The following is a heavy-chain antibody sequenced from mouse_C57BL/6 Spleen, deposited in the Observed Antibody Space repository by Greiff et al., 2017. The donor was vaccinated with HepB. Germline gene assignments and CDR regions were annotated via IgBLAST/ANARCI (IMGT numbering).Heavy chain of an antibody. D-gene: IGHD1-1*01. CDR1: GYSFTSYY. CDR3: ASGDYYGRADY. Sequence: VKVVESGPELVKPGASVKISCKASGYSFTSYYIHWVKQRPGQGLEWIGWIYPGSGNTKYNEKFKGKATLTADTSSSTAYMQLSSLTSEDSAVYYCASGDYYGRADYWGQGTTLTVSS. CDR2: IYPGSGNT. J-gene: IGHJ2*01. V-gene: IGHV1-66*01.